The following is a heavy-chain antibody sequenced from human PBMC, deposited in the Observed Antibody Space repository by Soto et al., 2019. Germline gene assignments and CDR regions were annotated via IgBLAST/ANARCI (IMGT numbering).Heavy chain of an antibody. V-gene: IGHV3-15*01. Sequence: EVQLVESGGGLVKPGGSLRLSCAASGFTFSNAWMSWVRQAPGKGLEWVGRIKSKTDGGTTDYAAPVKGRFTISRDDSKNTLYMQMNRLKTEDTAVYYCTTDHRCDSSCPGSVDYCCQGTLVTVSS. CDR2: IKSKTDGGTT. CDR1: GFTFSNAW. CDR3: TTDHRCDSSCPGSVDY. D-gene: IGHD6-13*01. J-gene: IGHJ4*02.